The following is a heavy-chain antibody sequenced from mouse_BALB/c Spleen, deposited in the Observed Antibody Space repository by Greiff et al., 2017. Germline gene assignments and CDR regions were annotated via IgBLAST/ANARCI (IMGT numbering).Heavy chain of an antibody. J-gene: IGHJ4*01. V-gene: IGHV1S81*02. CDR2: INPSNGRT. Sequence: QVQLQQPGAELVKPGASVKLSCKASGYTFTSYWMHWVKQRPGQGLEWIGEINPSNGRTNYNEKFKSKATLTVDKSSSTAYMQLSSLTSEDSAVYYCARSGGYDDAMDYWGQGTSVTVSS. CDR1: GYTFTSYW. CDR3: ARSGGYDDAMDY. D-gene: IGHD2-14*01.